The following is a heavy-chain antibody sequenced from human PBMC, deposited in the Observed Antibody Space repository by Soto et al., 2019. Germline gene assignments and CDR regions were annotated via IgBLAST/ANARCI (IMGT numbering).Heavy chain of an antibody. CDR3: AKDKSGYSGYDIGTLFDY. CDR2: ISYDGSNK. V-gene: IGHV3-30*18. J-gene: IGHJ4*02. D-gene: IGHD5-12*01. Sequence: PGGSLRLSCAASGFTFTRYSLNWVRQAPGTGLEWVAVISYDGSNKYYADSVKGRFTISRDNSKNTLYLQMNSLRAEDTAVYYCAKDKSGYSGYDIGTLFDYWGQGTLVTVSS. CDR1: GFTFTRYS.